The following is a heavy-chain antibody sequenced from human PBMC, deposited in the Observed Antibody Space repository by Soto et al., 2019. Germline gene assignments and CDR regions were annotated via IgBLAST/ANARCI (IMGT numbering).Heavy chain of an antibody. J-gene: IGHJ5*02. CDR1: GYTFTSYA. Sequence: ASVKVSCKASGYTFTSYAMHWVRQAPGQRLEWMGWINAGNGNTKYSQKFQGRVTITRDTSASTAYMELSSLRSEDTAVYYCARESYSNYDDTGNWFDPWGQGTLVTVSS. CDR2: INAGNGNT. V-gene: IGHV1-3*01. D-gene: IGHD4-4*01. CDR3: ARESYSNYDDTGNWFDP.